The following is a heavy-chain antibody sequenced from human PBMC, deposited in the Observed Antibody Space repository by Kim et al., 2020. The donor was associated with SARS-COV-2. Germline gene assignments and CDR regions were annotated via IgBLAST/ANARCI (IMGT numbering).Heavy chain of an antibody. Sequence: SETLSLTCTVSGGSISSSRYYWGWPRQPPGTGLEWIGSIYYSGSTYDNPALNRRVTISVNTSKNLYFLKLSSVTAADTAVYYCARHLWEGIAMGAGEDF. CDR1: GGSISSSRYY. D-gene: IGHD6-19*01. CDR3: ARHLWEGIAMGAGEDF. J-gene: IGHJ2*01. CDR2: IYYSGST. V-gene: IGHV4-39*01.